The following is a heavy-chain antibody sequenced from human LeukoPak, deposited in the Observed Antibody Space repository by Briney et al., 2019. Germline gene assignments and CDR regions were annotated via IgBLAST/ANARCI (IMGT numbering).Heavy chain of an antibody. V-gene: IGHV3-21*01. CDR1: GFTFSSYS. D-gene: IGHD6-6*01. CDR2: ISSSSSYI. CDR3: ARDSDTYSSSWHDAFDI. Sequence: PGGSLRLSCATSGFTFSSYSMNWVRQAPGKGLEWVSSISSSSSYIYYADSVKGRFTISRDNAKNSLYLQMNSLRAEDTAVYYCARDSDTYSSSWHDAFDIWGQGTMVTVSS. J-gene: IGHJ3*02.